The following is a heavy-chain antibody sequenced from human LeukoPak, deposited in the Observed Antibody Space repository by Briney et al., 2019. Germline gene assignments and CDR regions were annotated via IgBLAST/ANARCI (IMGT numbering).Heavy chain of an antibody. V-gene: IGHV4-59*08. CDR1: GGSIISYY. Sequence: SETLSLTCTVSGGSIISYYCNWIRQPPGKGLEWIGYIYSSGSANYSPSLKSRVTISVDTSKNQFSLKLSSVTAADTAVYYCGXXXXAARANWFDPWGQGTLVTVSS. D-gene: IGHD6-6*01. CDR2: IYSSGSA. J-gene: IGHJ5*02. CDR3: GXXXXAARANWFDP.